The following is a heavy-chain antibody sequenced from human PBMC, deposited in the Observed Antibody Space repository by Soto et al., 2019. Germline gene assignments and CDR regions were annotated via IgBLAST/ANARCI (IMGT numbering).Heavy chain of an antibody. CDR3: AISGGYYDSSGYPSNWYFDL. CDR1: GGTFSSYA. D-gene: IGHD3-22*01. J-gene: IGHJ2*01. Sequence: ASVKVSCKASGGTFSSYAISWVRQAPGQGLEWMGGIIPIFGTANYAQKFQGRVTITADESTSTAYMELSSLRSEDTAVYYCAISGGYYDSSGYPSNWYFDLWGRGTLVTVSS. V-gene: IGHV1-69*13. CDR2: IIPIFGTA.